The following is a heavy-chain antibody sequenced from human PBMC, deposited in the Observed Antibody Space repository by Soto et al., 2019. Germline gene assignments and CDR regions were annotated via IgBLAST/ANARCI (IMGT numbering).Heavy chain of an antibody. D-gene: IGHD3-16*01. CDR2: IYYSGCT. CDR1: GGSISSYY. J-gene: IGHJ3*02. Sequence: SETLSLTCTVSGGSISSYYWSWIRQPPGKGLEWIGYIYYSGCTNYNPSLKSRVTISGDTSKNQFSLKLSSVTAADTAVYYCARVLPAGGACDIWGQGTMVTVSS. V-gene: IGHV4-59*01. CDR3: ARVLPAGGACDI.